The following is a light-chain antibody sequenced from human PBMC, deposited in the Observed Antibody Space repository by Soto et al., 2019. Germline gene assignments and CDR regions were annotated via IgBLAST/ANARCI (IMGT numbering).Light chain of an antibody. CDR2: GVT. Sequence: QFALTQPPSASGSPGQSVTISCTGTSGDIGGYDYVSWYQQHPGKAPKLMIYGVTKRPLGVPDRFSGSKSGNTASLTVSGLQAEDEADYYCSSYAGSNNPYVFGTGTKVTVL. J-gene: IGLJ1*01. CDR1: SGDIGGYDY. V-gene: IGLV2-8*01. CDR3: SSYAGSNNPYV.